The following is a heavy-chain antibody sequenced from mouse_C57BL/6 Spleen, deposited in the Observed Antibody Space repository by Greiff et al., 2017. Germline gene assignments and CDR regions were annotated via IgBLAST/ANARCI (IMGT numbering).Heavy chain of an antibody. Sequence: VQLQQSGPELVKPGASVKISCKASGYSFTGYYMNWVKQSPEKSLEWIGEINPSTGGTTYNQKFKAKATLTVDKSSSTAYMQLKSLTSEDSAVYYCARAPSYGSGFAYWGQGTLVTVSA. J-gene: IGHJ3*01. CDR2: INPSTGGT. D-gene: IGHD1-1*01. CDR3: ARAPSYGSGFAY. V-gene: IGHV1-42*01. CDR1: GYSFTGYY.